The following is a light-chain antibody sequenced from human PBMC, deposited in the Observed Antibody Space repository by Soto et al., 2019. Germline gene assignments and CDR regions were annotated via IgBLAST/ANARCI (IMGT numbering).Light chain of an antibody. CDR3: AAWDDTLSGPV. CDR1: SSNIGNNY. V-gene: IGLV1-47*01. CDR2: MDD. J-gene: IGLJ3*02. Sequence: QSVLTQPPSVSAAPGQKVTISCSGSSSNIGNNYVSWYQQLPGTAPTLVIYMDDQRPSGVPDRFSASKSGTSASLAISGLRSEDEGDYFCAAWDDTLSGPVFGGGTKLTVL.